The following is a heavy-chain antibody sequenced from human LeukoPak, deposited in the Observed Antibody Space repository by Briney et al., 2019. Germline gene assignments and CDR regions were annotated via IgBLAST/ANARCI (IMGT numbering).Heavy chain of an antibody. V-gene: IGHV3-30-3*01. CDR1: GFTFSSYS. CDR2: ILHDGSNK. D-gene: IGHD6-13*01. CDR3: AKGVSSSWSNDAFDI. Sequence: GGSLRLSCAASGFTFSSYSMHWVRQAPGKGLEWVAVILHDGSNKYYADSVKGRFTISRDNSKNTLYLQMNSLRAEDTAVYYCAKGVSSSWSNDAFDIWGQGTMVTVSS. J-gene: IGHJ3*02.